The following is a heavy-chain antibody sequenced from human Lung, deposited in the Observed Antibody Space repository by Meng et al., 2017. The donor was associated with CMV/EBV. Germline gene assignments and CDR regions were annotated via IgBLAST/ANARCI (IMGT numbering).Heavy chain of an antibody. CDR2: VQPDGVTK. CDR1: GFGFRNYG. D-gene: IGHD1-7*01. V-gene: IGHV3-30*02. CDR3: ANAWNYDSVA. J-gene: IGHJ6*02. Sequence: GESLKISCAASGFGFRNYGMHWVRQAPGKGLEWVASVQPDGVTKEYGNSVKGRFTISRDNSKNTLSLQMNGLRSDDTAVYFCANAWNYDSVAWGRGTAVTVSS.